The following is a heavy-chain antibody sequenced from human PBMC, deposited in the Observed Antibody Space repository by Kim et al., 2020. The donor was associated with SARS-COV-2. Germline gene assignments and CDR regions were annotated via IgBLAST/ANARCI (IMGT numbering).Heavy chain of an antibody. CDR1: GLTFSSYA. CDR3: AKDPPKNHYYDSSGYV. CDR2: ISGSGGST. D-gene: IGHD3-22*01. Sequence: GGSLRLSCAASGLTFSSYAMSWVRQAPGKGLEWVSAISGSGGSTYYADSVKGRFTISRDNSKNTLYLQMNSLRAEDTAVYYCAKDPPKNHYYDSSGYVWGQGTLVTVSS. J-gene: IGHJ4*02. V-gene: IGHV3-23*01.